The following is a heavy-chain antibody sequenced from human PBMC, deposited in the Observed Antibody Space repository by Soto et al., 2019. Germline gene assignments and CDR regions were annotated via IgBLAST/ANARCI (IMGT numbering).Heavy chain of an antibody. CDR1: GFTFSSYG. D-gene: IGHD5-18*01. CDR2: ISYDGSKK. V-gene: IGHV3-30*03. J-gene: IGHJ4*02. Sequence: QVQLVESGGGVVQPGRSLRLSCAASGFTFSSYGMHWVRQAPGKGLEWVAVISYDGSKKSYADSVKGRFTISRDNSKNPLYVQMNSLRAEDTAVYYCGTEHPYNYGTTIDYWGQGTLVTVSS. CDR3: GTEHPYNYGTTIDY.